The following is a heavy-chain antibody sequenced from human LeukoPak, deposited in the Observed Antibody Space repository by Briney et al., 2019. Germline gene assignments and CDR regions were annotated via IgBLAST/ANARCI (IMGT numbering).Heavy chain of an antibody. CDR1: GGSISSYY. J-gene: IGHJ3*02. Sequence: SETLSLTCTVSGGSISSYYWSWIRQPPGKGLEWIGYIYYSGSTNYNPSLKSRVTMSVDTSKNQFSLKLSSVTAADTAVYYCARVIAAAGKTGNGAFDIWGQGTMVTVSS. CDR3: ARVIAAAGKTGNGAFDI. D-gene: IGHD6-13*01. CDR2: IYYSGST. V-gene: IGHV4-59*12.